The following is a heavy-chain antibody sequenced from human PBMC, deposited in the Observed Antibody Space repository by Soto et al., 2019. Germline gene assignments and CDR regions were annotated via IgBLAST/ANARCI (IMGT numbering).Heavy chain of an antibody. CDR2: IHYTGST. CDR1: GGSIISHY. J-gene: IGHJ4*02. V-gene: IGHV4-59*11. Sequence: SETLSLTCSVSGGSIISHYWSWIRQPPGKGLEWIGYIHYTGSTDYNPSLKSRLTISVDTSKNQFSLKLTSVTAADTAVYYCARGGWSLDYWGQGMLVTVSS. D-gene: IGHD2-15*01. CDR3: ARGGWSLDY.